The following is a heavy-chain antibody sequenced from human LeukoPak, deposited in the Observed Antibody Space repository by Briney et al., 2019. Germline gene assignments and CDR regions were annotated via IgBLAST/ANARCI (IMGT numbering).Heavy chain of an antibody. CDR2: ISGSGGST. D-gene: IGHD1-26*01. J-gene: IGHJ4*02. CDR1: GFTFSSYG. Sequence: GGSLRLSCAASGFTFSSYGMSWVRQAPVKGLEWVSAISGSGGSTYYADSVKGRFTISRDNSKNTLYLQMNSLRAEDTAVYYCASSGSYQSPFDYWGQGTLVTVSS. CDR3: ASSGSYQSPFDY. V-gene: IGHV3-23*01.